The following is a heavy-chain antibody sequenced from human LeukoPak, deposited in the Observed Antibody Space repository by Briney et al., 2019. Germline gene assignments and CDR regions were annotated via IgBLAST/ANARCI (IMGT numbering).Heavy chain of an antibody. J-gene: IGHJ6*03. Sequence: GGSLRLSCAASGFTFSSYEMNWVRQAPGKGLEWVSYISSSGSTIYYADSVKGRFTISRDNAKNSLYLQMNSLRAEDTAVYYCARGGSSGYYYYYMDVWGKGTTVTIPS. CDR2: ISSSGSTI. CDR1: GFTFSSYE. V-gene: IGHV3-48*03. CDR3: ARGGSSGYYYYYMDV. D-gene: IGHD6-19*01.